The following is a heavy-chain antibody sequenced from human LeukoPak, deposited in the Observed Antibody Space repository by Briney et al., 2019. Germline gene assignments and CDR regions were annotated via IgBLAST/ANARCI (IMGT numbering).Heavy chain of an antibody. J-gene: IGHJ6*03. CDR1: GFTFSSYE. V-gene: IGHV3-48*03. CDR3: ALHYDFWSGYYPHYYYMDV. CDR2: ISSSGSTI. D-gene: IGHD3-3*01. Sequence: GGSLRLPCAASGFTFSSYEMNWVRQAPGKGLEWVSYISSSGSTIYYADSVKGRFTISRDNAKNSLYLQMNSLRAEDTAVYYCALHYDFWSGYYPHYYYMDVWGKGTTVTVSS.